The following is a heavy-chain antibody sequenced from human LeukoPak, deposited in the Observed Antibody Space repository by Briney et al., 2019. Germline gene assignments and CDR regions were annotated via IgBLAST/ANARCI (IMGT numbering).Heavy chain of an antibody. V-gene: IGHV1-69-2*01. J-gene: IGHJ5*02. CDR3: ARMRVGYCSSTSCYWFDP. CDR1: GYTFTDYY. Sequence: ASVKVSCKVSGYTFTDYYMHWVQQAPGKGLEWMGLVDPEDGETIYAEKFQGRVTITADTSTDTAYMELSRLRSDDTAVYYCARMRVGYCSSTSCYWFDPWGQGTLVTVSS. D-gene: IGHD2-2*01. CDR2: VDPEDGET.